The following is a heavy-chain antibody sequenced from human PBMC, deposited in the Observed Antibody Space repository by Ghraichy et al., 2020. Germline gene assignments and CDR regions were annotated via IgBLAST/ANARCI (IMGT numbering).Heavy chain of an antibody. D-gene: IGHD3-16*01. Sequence: GGSLRLSCAASGFTFSLYAMHWVRQAPGKGLEWVAVIPYDGSNKYYADSVKGRFTISRDNSKNTLYLQMNSLRAEDTAVYYCARDITVGGKSYYGMDVWGQGTTVTVSS. V-gene: IGHV3-30-3*01. CDR3: ARDITVGGKSYYGMDV. CDR1: GFTFSLYA. CDR2: IPYDGSNK. J-gene: IGHJ6*02.